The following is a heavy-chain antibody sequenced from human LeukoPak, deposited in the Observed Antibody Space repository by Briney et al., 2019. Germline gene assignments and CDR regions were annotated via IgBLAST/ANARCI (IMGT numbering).Heavy chain of an antibody. V-gene: IGHV1-2*06. CDR2: INPNSGGT. CDR1: GYTFTGFY. D-gene: IGHD3-22*01. CDR3: ATDAYYYDSSGYSTSVHYFDY. J-gene: IGHJ4*02. Sequence: ASVKVSCKASGYTFTGFYMHWVRQAPGQGLEWMGRINPNSGGTNYAQKFQGRVTMTRDTSISTAYMELSRLRSDDTAVFYCATDAYYYDSSGYSTSVHYFDYWGQGTLVTVSS.